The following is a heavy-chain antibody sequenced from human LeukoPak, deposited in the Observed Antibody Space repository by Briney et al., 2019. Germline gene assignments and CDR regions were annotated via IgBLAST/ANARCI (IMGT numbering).Heavy chain of an antibody. Sequence: HSGGSLRLSCAASGFTVSSNYMSWVRQAPGKGLEWVSAISGSGGSTYYADSVKGRFTISRDNSKNTVYLQMNSLRAEDTAVYYCAKGHRWLRFNGLGTRFDPWGQGTLVTVSS. J-gene: IGHJ5*02. D-gene: IGHD5-12*01. CDR1: GFTVSSNY. V-gene: IGHV3-23*01. CDR2: ISGSGGST. CDR3: AKGHRWLRFNGLGTRFDP.